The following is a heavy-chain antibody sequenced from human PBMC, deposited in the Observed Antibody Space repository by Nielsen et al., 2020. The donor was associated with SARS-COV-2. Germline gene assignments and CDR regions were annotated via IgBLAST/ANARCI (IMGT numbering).Heavy chain of an antibody. CDR1: GGSISSSN. CDR2: ISGSGGST. CDR3: AKVNSLFDY. Sequence: LSLTCAVSGGSISSSNWWSWVRQAPGKGLEWVSAISGSGGSTYYADSVKGRFTISRDNSKNTLYLQMNSLRAEDTAVYYCAKVNSLFDYWGQGTLVTVSS. D-gene: IGHD5-18*01. V-gene: IGHV3-23*01. J-gene: IGHJ4*02.